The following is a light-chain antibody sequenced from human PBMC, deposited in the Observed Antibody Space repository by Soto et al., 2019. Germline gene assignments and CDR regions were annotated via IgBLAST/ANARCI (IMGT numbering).Light chain of an antibody. CDR2: DVR. CDR3: SSYTSSSTGI. Sequence: QSALTQPASVSGSPGQSITISCTGTSSDVGGYNFVSWYQQHPGKAPKFIIYDVRNRPSGVSNRFSGSRSGNTASLTISGLQAWDEADYYFSSYTSSSTGIFGGGTKLTVL. CDR1: SSDVGGYNF. J-gene: IGLJ2*01. V-gene: IGLV2-14*03.